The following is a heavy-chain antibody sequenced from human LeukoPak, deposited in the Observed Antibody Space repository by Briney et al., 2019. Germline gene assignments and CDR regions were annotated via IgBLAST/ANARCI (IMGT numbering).Heavy chain of an antibody. V-gene: IGHV1-2*02. CDR2: IKPSSGAT. D-gene: IGHD3-22*01. CDR1: GYTFSGHY. CDR3: ARVPEPRPGITMNHDY. Sequence: ASVKVSCKASGYTFSGHYMHWVRQAPGQGLEWMGWIKPSSGATNYAQKFRGRVTMTRDTSNRTSYMELSRLRSDDTALYYCARVPEPRPGITMNHDYWGQGTLVTVSS. J-gene: IGHJ4*02.